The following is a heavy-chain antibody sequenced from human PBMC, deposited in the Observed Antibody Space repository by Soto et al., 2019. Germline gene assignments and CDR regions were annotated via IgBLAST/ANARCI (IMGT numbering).Heavy chain of an antibody. CDR2: IYSSGSS. CDR3: ASHRSASTGWFDP. J-gene: IGHJ5*02. V-gene: IGHV4-39*01. CDR1: GGSISRSNYY. D-gene: IGHD2-2*01. Sequence: SETLSLTCTVSGGSISRSNYYWGWIRQTPGKGLEWIGSIYSSGSSYYNPSLKSRVTISVDTSNNQVSLKVKSVTAADTGVYYCASHRSASTGWFDPWGQGDQVTVSS.